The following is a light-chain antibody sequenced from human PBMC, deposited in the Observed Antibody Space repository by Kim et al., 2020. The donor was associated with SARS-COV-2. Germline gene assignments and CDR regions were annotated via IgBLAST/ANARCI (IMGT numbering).Light chain of an antibody. CDR3: QQYGTSPPWT. Sequence: PGERATLSCRASQSVSSNYLAWYQQKPGQAPRLLMYAASTRATGIPDRFSGSGSGTDFTLTISRLEPEDFAVYYCQQYGTSPPWTFGQGTKVDIK. V-gene: IGKV3-20*01. CDR2: AAS. J-gene: IGKJ1*01. CDR1: QSVSSNY.